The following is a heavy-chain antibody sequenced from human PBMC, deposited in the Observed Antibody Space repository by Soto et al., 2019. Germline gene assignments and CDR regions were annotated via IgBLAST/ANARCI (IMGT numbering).Heavy chain of an antibody. CDR3: ARHSPPLWFGERYGMDV. D-gene: IGHD3-10*01. CDR2: IYYSGST. J-gene: IGHJ6*02. CDR1: GGSISSSSYY. V-gene: IGHV4-39*01. Sequence: QLQLQESGPGLVKPSETLSLTCTVSGGSISSSSYYWGWIRQPPGKGLEWIGSIYYSGSTYYNPSLECRVTVSVDTSKNQFSRKLSFVTAAGTAVYSCARHSPPLWFGERYGMDVWGQGTTVTVSS.